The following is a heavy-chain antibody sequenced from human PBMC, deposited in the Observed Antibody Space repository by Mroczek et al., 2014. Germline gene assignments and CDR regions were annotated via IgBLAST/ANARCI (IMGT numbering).Heavy chain of an antibody. J-gene: IGHJ4*02. CDR3: AREGYSNYPFPEYYFDY. CDR2: IYTSGST. V-gene: IGHV4-61*02. Sequence: QVQLQESGPGLVKPSQTLSLTCTVSGGSISSGSYYWSWIRQPAGKGLEWIGRIYTSGSTNYNPSLKSRVTMSVDTSKNQFSLKLSSVTAADTAVYYCAREGYSNYPFPEYYFDYWGQGTLVTVSS. D-gene: IGHD4-11*01. CDR1: GGSISSGSYY.